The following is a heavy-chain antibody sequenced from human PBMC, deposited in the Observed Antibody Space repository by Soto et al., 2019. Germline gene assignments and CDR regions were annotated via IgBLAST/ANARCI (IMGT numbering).Heavy chain of an antibody. J-gene: IGHJ6*02. CDR3: ARARRSQYYYYGMGV. CDR1: GGSITSYY. Sequence: QVQLQESGPGLVKPSETLSLTCTVSGGSITSYYWTWIRQPPGRGPEWIGYNYHSGSTNYNSSLKSRVTRSVDTSMNRFSLKLNSVTAADTAVYYCARARRSQYYYYGMGVWGPGTTVTVSS. CDR2: NYHSGST. D-gene: IGHD6-6*01. V-gene: IGHV4-59*01.